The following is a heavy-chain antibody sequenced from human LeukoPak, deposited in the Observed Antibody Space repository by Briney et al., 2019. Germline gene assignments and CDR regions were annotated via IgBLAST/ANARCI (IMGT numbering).Heavy chain of an antibody. D-gene: IGHD4-11*01. CDR1: GFTFSSYA. J-gene: IGHJ3*02. CDR2: ISYDGSNK. Sequence: PGRSLRLSCAAPGFTFSSYAMHWVRQAPGKGLEWVAVISYDGSNKYYADSVKGRFTISRDNSKNTLYLQMNSLRAEDTAVYYCAGAYSNYEGNDAFDIWGQGTMVTVSS. V-gene: IGHV3-30-3*01. CDR3: AGAYSNYEGNDAFDI.